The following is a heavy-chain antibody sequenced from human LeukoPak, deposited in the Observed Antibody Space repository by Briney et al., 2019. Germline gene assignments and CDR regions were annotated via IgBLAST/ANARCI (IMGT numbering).Heavy chain of an antibody. CDR2: IKQDGTEK. D-gene: IGHD1-26*01. Sequence: GGSLRLSCAASGFTFSDYEMTWVRQAPGKGPEWVANIKQDGTEKYYVDSVKGRFTISRDNAKNSLYLQMNSLRAEDTAVYYCARDSEWGLLRSDYWGQGTLVTVSS. V-gene: IGHV3-7*03. CDR3: ARDSEWGLLRSDY. CDR1: GFTFSDYE. J-gene: IGHJ4*02.